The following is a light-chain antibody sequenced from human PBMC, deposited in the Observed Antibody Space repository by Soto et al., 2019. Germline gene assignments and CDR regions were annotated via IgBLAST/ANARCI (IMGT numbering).Light chain of an antibody. V-gene: IGLV2-8*01. J-gene: IGLJ1*01. CDR2: EVS. CDR3: SSHAGSNFYV. CDR1: SSDVGGYNY. Sequence: GLAQPPSGSGSPGQSVTISCTGTSSDVGGYNYVSWYQQHPGKAPKLMIYEVSKRPSGVPDRFSGSKSGNTASLTVSGLQAEDEADYYCSSHAGSNFYVFGTGTKVTVL.